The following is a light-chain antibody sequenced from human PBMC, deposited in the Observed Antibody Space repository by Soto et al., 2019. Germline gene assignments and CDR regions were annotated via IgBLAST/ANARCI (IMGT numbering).Light chain of an antibody. V-gene: IGKV1-39*01. CDR1: QSIYSS. Sequence: DIQMTQSPSSLSASVGDRVTITCRASQSIYSSLNWYHQKPGKAPKLLIYAASNLQSWVPSRFSGSGSMTDFTLSISSLQPEDFATYYCRQSYSAPYTFGQGTKLEI. CDR2: AAS. J-gene: IGKJ2*01. CDR3: RQSYSAPYT.